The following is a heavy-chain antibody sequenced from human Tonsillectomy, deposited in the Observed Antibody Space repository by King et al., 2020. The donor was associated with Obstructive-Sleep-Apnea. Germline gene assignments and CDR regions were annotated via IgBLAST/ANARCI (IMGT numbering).Heavy chain of an antibody. D-gene: IGHD3-10*01. CDR2: ISGSGGST. Sequence: VQLVESGGGLVQPGGSLRLSCAASGFTFSSYAMSWVRQAPGKGLEWVSAISGSGGSTFYADSVKARFTISRDNSKNTLYLQMNSLRAEDTAVYYCANPLWFGSLDLHYWGQGTLVTVSS. CDR1: GFTFSSYA. CDR3: ANPLWFGSLDLHY. V-gene: IGHV3-23*04. J-gene: IGHJ4*02.